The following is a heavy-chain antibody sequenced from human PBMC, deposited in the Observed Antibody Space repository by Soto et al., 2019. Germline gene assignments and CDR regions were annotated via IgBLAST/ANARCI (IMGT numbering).Heavy chain of an antibody. CDR1: GYTLSNYA. CDR3: ARSHGIVGAMWRYFEY. V-gene: IGHV1-3*01. CDR2: INAGNGNT. D-gene: IGHD1-26*01. Sequence: QVQLVQSGAEVKKPGASVKISCMASGYTLSNYALQWVRQAPGQRLEWMGWINAGNGNTQYSQKFQGRVTFTRDTSASTAYMELSSLRPEDTAVYYCARSHGIVGAMWRYFEYWGQGTLVTVSS. J-gene: IGHJ4*02.